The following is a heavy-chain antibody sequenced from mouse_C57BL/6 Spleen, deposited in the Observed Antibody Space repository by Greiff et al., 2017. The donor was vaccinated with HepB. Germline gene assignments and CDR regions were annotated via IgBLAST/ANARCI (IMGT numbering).Heavy chain of an antibody. J-gene: IGHJ2*01. CDR1: GYTFTSYW. CDR2: INPSNGGT. Sequence: QVHVKQPGTELVKPGASVKLSCKASGYTFTSYWMHWVKQRPGQGLEWIGNINPSNGGTNYNEKFKSKATLTVDKSSSTAYMQLSSLTSEDSAVYYCAREGDYDDRVDYWGQGTTLTVSS. D-gene: IGHD2-4*01. CDR3: AREGDYDDRVDY. V-gene: IGHV1-53*01.